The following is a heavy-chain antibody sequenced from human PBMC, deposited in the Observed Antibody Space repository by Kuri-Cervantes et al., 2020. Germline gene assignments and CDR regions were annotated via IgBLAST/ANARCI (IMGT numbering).Heavy chain of an antibody. D-gene: IGHD2-2*01. J-gene: IGHJ4*02. CDR2: IHHTGGS. CDR3: ARGPLARSSTSCYDY. V-gene: IGHV4-34*01. Sequence: SETLSLTCTVSGGSISPYFWSWVRQPPGKGLEWIAEIHHTGGSNFNPSLKSRVTISVDTSKNQFSLKLSSVTAADTAVYYCARGPLARSSTSCYDYWGQGTLVTVSS. CDR1: GGSISPYF.